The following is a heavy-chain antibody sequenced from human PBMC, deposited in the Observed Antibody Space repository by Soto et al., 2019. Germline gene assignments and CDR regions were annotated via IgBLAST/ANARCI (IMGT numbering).Heavy chain of an antibody. D-gene: IGHD1-26*01. J-gene: IGHJ4*02. CDR2: IFHSGST. CDR3: AKNSGSYYGDYYFDY. V-gene: IGHV4-4*02. CDR1: GDSISSSHW. Sequence: QVQLQESGPGLVKPSGTLSLTCAVSGDSISSSHWWSWVRQPPGKGLEWIGEIFHSGSTNYNPSLKSRVTISVDKSKNQFSLKLSSVTAADTAVYYCAKNSGSYYGDYYFDYWGQGTLVTVSS.